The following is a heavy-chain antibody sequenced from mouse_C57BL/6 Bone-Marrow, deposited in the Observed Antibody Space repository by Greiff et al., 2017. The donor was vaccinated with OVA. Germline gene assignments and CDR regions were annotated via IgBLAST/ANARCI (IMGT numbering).Heavy chain of an antibody. CDR1: GFTFSSYT. J-gene: IGHJ4*01. CDR2: ISGGGGNT. V-gene: IGHV5-9*01. D-gene: IGHD2-5*01. CDR3: ARPFSNSYAMDY. Sequence: EVQLVESGGGLVKPGGSLKLSCAASGFTFSSYTMSWVRQTPEKRLEWVATISGGGGNTYYPDSVKGRFTISRDNAKNTLYLQMSSLRSEDTALYYCARPFSNSYAMDYWGQGTSVTVSS.